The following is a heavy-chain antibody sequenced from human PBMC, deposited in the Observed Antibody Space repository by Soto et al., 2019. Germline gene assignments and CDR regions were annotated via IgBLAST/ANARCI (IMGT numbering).Heavy chain of an antibody. CDR1: GYTFTSYH. CDR3: ARAQAWGIHDY. J-gene: IGHJ4*02. V-gene: IGHV1-46*03. CDR2: INPSGATT. D-gene: IGHD7-27*01. Sequence: ASVKVSCKASGYTFTSYHIHWVRQAPGQGLGWMGIINPSGATTTYAQRFQDRVTMTRDTSTSTVYMDLSSLRSDDTAVYYCARAQAWGIHDYWGQGTLVTV.